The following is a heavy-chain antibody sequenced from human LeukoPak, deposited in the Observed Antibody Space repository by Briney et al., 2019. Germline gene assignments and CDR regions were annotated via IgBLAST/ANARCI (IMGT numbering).Heavy chain of an antibody. J-gene: IGHJ6*04. Sequence: GRSLRLSCAASGFTFSSYGMHWVRQAPGKGLEWVAVISYDGSNKYYADSVKGRFTISRDNTKNTLYLQMNSLRAEDTAVYYCAKDQGTESSYYYGMDVCGKGTTVTVSS. CDR2: ISYDGSNK. CDR3: AKDQGTESSYYYGMDV. CDR1: GFTFSSYG. V-gene: IGHV3-30*18. D-gene: IGHD1-7*01.